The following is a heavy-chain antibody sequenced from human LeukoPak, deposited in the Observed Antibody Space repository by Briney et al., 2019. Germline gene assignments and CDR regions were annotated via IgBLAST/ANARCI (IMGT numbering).Heavy chain of an antibody. D-gene: IGHD2-2*01. CDR1: GFNFSNYA. Sequence: GGSLRLSCAASGFNFSNYAMTWVRQAPGKGLEWVSGVTGSSSNTYYADSVKGRFTISRDNSKNMLYLEMNSLRVEDAAIYYCAKDRSSSTSCSNYWGRGTLVTVSS. J-gene: IGHJ4*02. V-gene: IGHV3-23*01. CDR2: VTGSSSNT. CDR3: AKDRSSSTSCSNY.